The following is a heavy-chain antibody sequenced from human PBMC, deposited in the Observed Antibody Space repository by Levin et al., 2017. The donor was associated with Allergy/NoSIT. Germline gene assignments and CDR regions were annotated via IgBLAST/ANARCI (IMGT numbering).Heavy chain of an antibody. CDR3: ARHVRGYSYGSDFDY. J-gene: IGHJ4*02. CDR1: GGSISSYY. D-gene: IGHD5-18*01. V-gene: IGHV4-59*08. Sequence: SQTLSLTCTVPGGSISSYYWSWIRQPPGKGREWIGYIYYSGSTNYNPSLQSRVTISVDTSKNQFSLKLSSVTAADTAVYYCARHVRGYSYGSDFDYWGQGTLVTVSS. CDR2: IYYSGST.